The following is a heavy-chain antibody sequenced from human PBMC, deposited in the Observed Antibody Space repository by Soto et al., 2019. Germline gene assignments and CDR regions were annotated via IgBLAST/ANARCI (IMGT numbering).Heavy chain of an antibody. Sequence: ETLPLTCAVYGGFLSESYWTWIRQPPGKGLEWIGEINHVGGTNYNPSLKSRVTMSVDTSQNQFSLRLISVTAADTAMYFCVRIRYQMPSSVLWLDPWGQGTPVIVSS. CDR3: VRIRYQMPSSVLWLDP. V-gene: IGHV4-34*01. J-gene: IGHJ5*02. CDR2: INHVGGT. D-gene: IGHD3-16*01. CDR1: GGFLSESY.